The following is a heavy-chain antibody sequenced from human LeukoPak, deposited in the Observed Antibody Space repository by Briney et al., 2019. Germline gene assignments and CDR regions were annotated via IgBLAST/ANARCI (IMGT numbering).Heavy chain of an antibody. D-gene: IGHD5-18*01. CDR2: VYTSWST. V-gene: IGHV4-4*07. CDR3: ARDGLYSYGYSYFDY. J-gene: IGHJ4*02. Sequence: PSETLSHSCILRVGSISSYHWSWIRAPAGTGLEWIGRVYTSWSTNYVPCIKRRVTMSVDTSKEQLSLMLSSVTAADTAVYYCARDGLYSYGYSYFDYWGQGTLVTVP. CDR1: VGSISSYH.